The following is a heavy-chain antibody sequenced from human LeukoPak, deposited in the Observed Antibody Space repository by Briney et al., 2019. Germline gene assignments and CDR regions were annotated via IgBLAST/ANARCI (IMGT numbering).Heavy chain of an antibody. J-gene: IGHJ5*02. D-gene: IGHD4/OR15-4a*01. V-gene: IGHV4-30-2*01. CDR3: ARGTMAAGFDP. CDR2: IYHSGST. Sequence: SETLSLTCAVSGGSISSGGYSWSWIRQPPGKGLEWIGYIYHSGSTYYNPSLKSRVTVSVDTSENQFSLKLNSVTAADTAIYYCARGTMAAGFDPWGQGTLVTVSS. CDR1: GGSISSGGYS.